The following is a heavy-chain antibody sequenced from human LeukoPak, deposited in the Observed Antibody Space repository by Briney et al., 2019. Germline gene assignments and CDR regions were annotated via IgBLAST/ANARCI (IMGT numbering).Heavy chain of an antibody. Sequence: ASVKVSCKVSGYTLTELSMHWVRQAPGKGLEWMGGFDPEDGETIYAQKFRGRVTMTEDTSTDTAYMELSSLRSEDTAVYYCATAGDYEGLFDYWGQGTLVTVSS. V-gene: IGHV1-24*01. CDR2: FDPEDGET. CDR3: ATAGDYEGLFDY. CDR1: GYTLTELS. D-gene: IGHD4-17*01. J-gene: IGHJ4*02.